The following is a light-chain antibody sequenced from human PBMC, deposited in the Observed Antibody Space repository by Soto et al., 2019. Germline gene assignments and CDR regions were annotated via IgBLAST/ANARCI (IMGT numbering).Light chain of an antibody. Sequence: TQSPSTLSSCVGDMITISWRASQSIFTWLAWYQQKPGQAPRLLIYGASSRATGIPDRFSGSGSGTDFTLTVSRLEPEDFAVYCCQQYGSSPFITFGQGTRLEIK. CDR1: QSIFTW. CDR2: GAS. CDR3: QQYGSSPFIT. J-gene: IGKJ5*01. V-gene: IGKV3-20*01.